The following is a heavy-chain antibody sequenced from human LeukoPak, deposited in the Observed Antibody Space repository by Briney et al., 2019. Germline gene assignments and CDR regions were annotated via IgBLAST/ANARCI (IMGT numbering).Heavy chain of an antibody. CDR3: ARGRAVVTPLYY. CDR1: GFTFSSYE. D-gene: IGHD4-23*01. V-gene: IGHV3-53*01. J-gene: IGHJ4*02. Sequence: GGSLRLSCAASGFTFSSYEMSWVRQAPGKGLEWVSVIYSGGSTYYADSVKGRFTISRDNSKNTLYLQMNSLRAEDTAVYYCARGRAVVTPLYYWGQGTLVTVSS. CDR2: IYSGGST.